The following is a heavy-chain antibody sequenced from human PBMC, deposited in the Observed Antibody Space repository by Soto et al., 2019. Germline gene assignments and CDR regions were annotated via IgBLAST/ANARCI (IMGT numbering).Heavy chain of an antibody. Sequence: SLTGTLPGGAVNIGTYYWMFIRQPPGKGLEWIGCIHYSGSTNYNPSFKGRVTISVDTSKNRFSLTLASVTAADTAVYYCATLPWSGMYWGQWGQGTLVTVSS. V-gene: IGHV4-61*01. CDR2: IHYSGST. CDR1: GGAVNIGTYY. CDR3: ATLPWSGMYWGQ. J-gene: IGHJ4*02. D-gene: IGHD2-8*02.